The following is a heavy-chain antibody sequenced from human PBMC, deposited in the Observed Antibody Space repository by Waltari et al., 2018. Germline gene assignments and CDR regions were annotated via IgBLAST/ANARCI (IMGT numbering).Heavy chain of an antibody. D-gene: IGHD5-18*01. CDR1: GGSISSYY. J-gene: IGHJ4*02. Sequence: QVQLQESGPGLVKPSETLSLTCTVSGGSISSYYWSWIRQPAGKGLEWIGRIYTSGSTNYNPSLKSRVTISVDTSKNQFSLKLSSVTAADTAVYYCARGDPTGGYSYGFDYWGQGTLVTVSS. V-gene: IGHV4-4*07. CDR3: ARGDPTGGYSYGFDY. CDR2: IYTSGST.